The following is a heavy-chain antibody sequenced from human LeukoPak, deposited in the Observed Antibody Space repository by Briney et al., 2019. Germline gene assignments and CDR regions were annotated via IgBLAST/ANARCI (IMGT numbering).Heavy chain of an antibody. V-gene: IGHV3-48*04. CDR1: GFTFSSYS. Sequence: GGSLRLSCAASGFTFSSYSMNWVRQAPGKGLEWVSYISSSSSTLYYADSVKGRFTISRDNAKNSLYLQMNSLRAEDTAVYYCVRGFGELLGGADYWGQGTLVTVSS. CDR2: ISSSSSTL. D-gene: IGHD3-10*01. CDR3: VRGFGELLGGADY. J-gene: IGHJ4*02.